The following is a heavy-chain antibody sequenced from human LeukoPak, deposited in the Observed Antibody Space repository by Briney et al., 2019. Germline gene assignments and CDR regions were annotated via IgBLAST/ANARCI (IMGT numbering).Heavy chain of an antibody. V-gene: IGHV4-4*07. CDR3: ARSTAMVPLDY. J-gene: IGHJ4*02. D-gene: IGHD5-18*01. CDR1: DGSISSYY. CDR2: IYTSGST. Sequence: SETLSLTCTVSDGSISSYYWGWIRQPAGKGLEWIGRIYTSGSTNYNPSLKSRVTISVDKSKNQFSLKLSSVAAADTAVYYCARSTAMVPLDYWGQGTLVTVSS.